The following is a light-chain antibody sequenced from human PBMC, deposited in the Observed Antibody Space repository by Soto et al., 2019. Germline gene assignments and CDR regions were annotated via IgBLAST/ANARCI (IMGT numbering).Light chain of an antibody. CDR1: SSDVGGYNY. V-gene: IGLV2-14*01. J-gene: IGLJ2*01. CDR2: EVS. CDR3: SSYTSSSTLL. Sequence: QSALTQPASVSGSPGQSITISCTGTSSDVGGYNYVSWYQQHPGKAPKLMISEVSNRPSGVSHRFSGSKSGNTASLTISGLQTEDEADYYCSSYTSSSTLLFGGGTKLTV.